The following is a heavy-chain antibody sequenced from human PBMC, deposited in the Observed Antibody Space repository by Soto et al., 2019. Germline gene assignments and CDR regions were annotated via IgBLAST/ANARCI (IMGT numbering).Heavy chain of an antibody. V-gene: IGHV2-5*02. Sequence: QITLKESGPTLVKPTQTLTLTCTFSGFSLTTSGVGVGWIRQPPGKALEWLALIYWDDDKRYSPSLKSRLTIPKDTSKNQVDLTMTHMDPVDTATYYCAHSPPPTVTTSAEYFQHWGQGTLVTVSS. CDR1: GFSLTTSGVG. CDR2: IYWDDDK. D-gene: IGHD4-17*01. J-gene: IGHJ1*01. CDR3: AHSPPPTVTTSAEYFQH.